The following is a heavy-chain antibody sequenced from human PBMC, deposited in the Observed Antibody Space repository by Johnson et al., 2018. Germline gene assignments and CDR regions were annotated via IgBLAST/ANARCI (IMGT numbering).Heavy chain of an antibody. V-gene: IGHV5-51*03. CDR1: GYSFTSYW. D-gene: IGHD3-22*01. CDR2: IYPGDSDT. CDR3: ARRRHYDSGGYYYLDALDI. Sequence: VQLLESGAEVKKPGESLKISCKGSGYSFTSYWIGWVRQMHGKGLEWMGIIYPGDSDTRYSPSFQGQVTISADKSISPAYLQWSSLKASDTAMYYCARRRHYDSGGYYYLDALDIWGQGTMVTVSS. J-gene: IGHJ3*02.